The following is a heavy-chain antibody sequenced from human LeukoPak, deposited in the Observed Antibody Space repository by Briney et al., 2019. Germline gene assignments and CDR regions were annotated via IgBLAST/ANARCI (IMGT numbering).Heavy chain of an antibody. D-gene: IGHD3-9*01. Sequence: PGGSLRLSCAASGFTFDDYAMHWVRQAPGKGLEWVSLISGDGGSTYYADSVKGRFTISRDNSKNSLYLQMNSLRTEDTALYYCAKDGREGNFDWLTPDYWGQGTLVTVSS. V-gene: IGHV3-43*02. CDR2: ISGDGGST. CDR1: GFTFDDYA. J-gene: IGHJ4*02. CDR3: AKDGREGNFDWLTPDY.